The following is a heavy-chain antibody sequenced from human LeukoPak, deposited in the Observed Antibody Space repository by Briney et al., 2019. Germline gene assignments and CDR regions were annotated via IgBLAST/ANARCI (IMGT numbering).Heavy chain of an antibody. Sequence: PSETLSLTCSVSGGSISSSSSHWGWIRQPPGKGLEWIGSIFNSGTTYYNPSLKSRVTISVDTSKNQFSLKPNSVTAADTAVYYCARHGSYYFWFDPWGQGTLVTVSS. CDR2: IFNSGTT. CDR3: ARHGSYYFWFDP. V-gene: IGHV4-39*01. D-gene: IGHD1-26*01. CDR1: GGSISSSSSH. J-gene: IGHJ5*02.